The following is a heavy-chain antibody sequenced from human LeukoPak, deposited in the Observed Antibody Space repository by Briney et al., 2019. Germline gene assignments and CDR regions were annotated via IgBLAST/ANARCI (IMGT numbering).Heavy chain of an antibody. V-gene: IGHV4-59*08. Sequence: SETLSLHCTASGGPLSSCYWSWIRQTPGKGLAWIGYIYYSESTNYSPSPKSRATISVDTSKNQFSLKLSSVTAADTAVYYCARHVPSARWWAHWYFDLWGRGTLVTVSS. D-gene: IGHD2-15*01. CDR2: IYYSEST. CDR1: GGPLSSCY. CDR3: ARHVPSARWWAHWYFDL. J-gene: IGHJ2*01.